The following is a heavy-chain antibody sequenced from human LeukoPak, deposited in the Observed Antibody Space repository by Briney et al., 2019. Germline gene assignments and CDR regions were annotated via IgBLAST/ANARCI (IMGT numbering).Heavy chain of an antibody. D-gene: IGHD3-22*01. CDR3: ARGPSIRRYCDSSGYPRAIFDY. V-gene: IGHV1-2*02. CDR2: INPNSGGT. Sequence: ASVKVSCKTSGYTFTGYYMHWVRQAPGQGLEWMGWINPNSGGTNYAQKFQGRVTMTRDTSISTAYMELSRLRSDDTAVYYCARGPSIRRYCDSSGYPRAIFDYWGQGTLVTVSS. CDR1: GYTFTGYY. J-gene: IGHJ4*02.